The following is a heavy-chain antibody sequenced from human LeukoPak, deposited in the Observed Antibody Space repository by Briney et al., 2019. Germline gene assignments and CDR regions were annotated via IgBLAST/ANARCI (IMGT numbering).Heavy chain of an antibody. Sequence: SETLSLTCTVSGGSISGYYWSWIRQPPGKGLEWIGYIYYSGSTNYNPSLKSRVTISVDTSKNQFSLKLTSVTAADTAVYYCAREGYGDYLDYWGQGTLVTVSS. CDR3: AREGYGDYLDY. CDR1: GGSISGYY. D-gene: IGHD4-17*01. V-gene: IGHV4-59*01. CDR2: IYYSGST. J-gene: IGHJ4*02.